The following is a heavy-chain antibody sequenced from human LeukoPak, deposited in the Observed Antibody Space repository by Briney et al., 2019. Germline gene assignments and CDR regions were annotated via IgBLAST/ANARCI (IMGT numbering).Heavy chain of an antibody. CDR1: GFSVRGSF. V-gene: IGHV3-66*01. CDR2: LSNTENS. J-gene: IGHJ4*02. Sequence: PGGSLRLSCAASGFSVRGSFMNWVRQAPGKGLEWVSLLSNTENSFYADSVKGRFTLSRDISNNTLYLHMHSLRGEDTAVYFCARAIGVVDCGIQTCYPYHFDKWGRGTLVTVSS. CDR3: ARAIGVVDCGIQTCYPYHFDK. D-gene: IGHD2-21*01.